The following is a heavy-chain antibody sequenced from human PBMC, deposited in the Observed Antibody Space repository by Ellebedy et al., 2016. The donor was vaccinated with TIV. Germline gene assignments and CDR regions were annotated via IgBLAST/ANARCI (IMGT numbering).Heavy chain of an antibody. V-gene: IGHV4-59*08. CDR3: ARHVEQLVPNNWFDP. CDR2: IYYSGST. Sequence: SETLSLTCTVSGGSISSYYWSWIRQPPGKGLEWIGYIYYSGSTNYNPSLKSRVTISVDTSKNQFSLKLSSVTAADTAVYYCARHVEQLVPNNWFDPWGQGTLVTVSS. D-gene: IGHD6-13*01. CDR1: GGSISSYY. J-gene: IGHJ5*02.